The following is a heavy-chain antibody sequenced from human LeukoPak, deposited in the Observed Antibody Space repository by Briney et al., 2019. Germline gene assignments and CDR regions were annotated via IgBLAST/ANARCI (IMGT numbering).Heavy chain of an antibody. CDR2: ISGSGGST. CDR3: AKGKFYSGNGAFDY. Sequence: GGTLRLSCAASGFTFSNYGMSWVRQAPGKGLEWVSGISGSGGSTYYADSVTGRFTLSRDNSNNTLHLQMTSLRAEDTAVYYCAKGKFYSGNGAFDYWGQGTLVTVSS. V-gene: IGHV3-23*01. CDR1: GFTFSNYG. D-gene: IGHD5-12*01. J-gene: IGHJ4*02.